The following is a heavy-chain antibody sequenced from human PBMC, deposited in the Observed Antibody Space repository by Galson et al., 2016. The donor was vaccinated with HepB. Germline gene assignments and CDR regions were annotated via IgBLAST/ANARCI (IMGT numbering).Heavy chain of an antibody. V-gene: IGHV3-23*01. D-gene: IGHD6-13*01. CDR3: AKGRSAIAAAGLNY. CDR1: GFTFKNYA. Sequence: SLRLSCAASGFTFKNYAMSWVRQAPGKGLEWVSVVSGSGDNTYYADSVKGRLTISRDNSNNTLFLQMNSLRVEDTAVYYCAKGRSAIAAAGLNYWGQGTLVTVSS. CDR2: VSGSGDNT. J-gene: IGHJ4*02.